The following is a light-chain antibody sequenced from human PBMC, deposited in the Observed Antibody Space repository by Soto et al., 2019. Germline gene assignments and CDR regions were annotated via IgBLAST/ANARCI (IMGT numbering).Light chain of an antibody. CDR3: QQYSDWRPQ. J-gene: IGKJ1*01. CDR2: GAS. V-gene: IGKV3-15*01. Sequence: EIVMTQSPATLSVSPGERATLFCRASHSVSSSLAWYQQKPGQAPMLLIHGASTMATGIPARFSGSGSGTEFTLTISSLQSEDFAVYYCQQYSDWRPQFGQGTKVEIK. CDR1: HSVSSS.